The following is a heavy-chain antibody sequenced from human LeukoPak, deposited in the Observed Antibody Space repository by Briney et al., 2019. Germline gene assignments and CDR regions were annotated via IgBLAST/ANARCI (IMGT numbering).Heavy chain of an antibody. CDR2: ISGSRGTT. D-gene: IGHD2-15*01. J-gene: IGHJ1*01. Sequence: GGSLRLSCAASGFTFSSYAMSWVRQAPGKGLEWVSGISGSRGTTYYADSVKGRLTISRDNSKNTLYLQMNSLRADDTAVYYCARGDCSGGSCFLPEYLRHWGQGTLVTVSS. CDR3: ARGDCSGGSCFLPEYLRH. CDR1: GFTFSSYA. V-gene: IGHV3-23*01.